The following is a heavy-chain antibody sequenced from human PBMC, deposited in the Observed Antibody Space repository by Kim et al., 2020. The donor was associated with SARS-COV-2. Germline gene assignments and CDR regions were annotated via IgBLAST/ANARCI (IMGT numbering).Heavy chain of an antibody. D-gene: IGHD3-22*01. Sequence: SVKVSCKASGGTFSSYAISWVRQAPGQGLEWMGRIIPILGIANYAQKFQGRVTITADKSTSTAYMELSSLRSEDTAVYYCAPSWFYYDSSGYGTSWFDPWGQGTLVTVSS. V-gene: IGHV1-69*04. CDR3: APSWFYYDSSGYGTSWFDP. CDR2: IIPILGIA. J-gene: IGHJ5*02. CDR1: GGTFSSYA.